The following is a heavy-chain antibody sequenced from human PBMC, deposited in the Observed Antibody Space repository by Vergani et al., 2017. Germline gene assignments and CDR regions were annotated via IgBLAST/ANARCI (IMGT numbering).Heavy chain of an antibody. CDR3: ASEYYGPYYMDV. CDR2: INPSGGST. D-gene: IGHD3-10*01. CDR1: GYTFTSYY. Sequence: QVQLVQSGAEVKKPGASVKVSCKASGYTFTSYYMHWVRQAPGQGLEWMGIINPSGGSTSYEQKFQGRVTMTRDKSTSTVYMELRSMRPEDTAVYYCASEYYGPYYMDVWGKGTTVTVSS. J-gene: IGHJ6*03. V-gene: IGHV1-46*03.